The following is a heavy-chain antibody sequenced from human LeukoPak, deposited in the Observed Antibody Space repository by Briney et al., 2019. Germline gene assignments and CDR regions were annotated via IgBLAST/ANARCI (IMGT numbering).Heavy chain of an antibody. CDR2: IRYDGSNK. D-gene: IGHD7-27*01. CDR1: GFTFSSYG. CDR3: AKPGGSGLGSSYYMDV. J-gene: IGHJ6*03. V-gene: IGHV3-30*02. Sequence: GGSLRLSCAASGFTFSSYGMHWVRQAPGKGLEWVAFIRYDGSNKYYAGSVKGRFTISRDNSKNTLYLQMNSLRAEDTAVYYCAKPGGSGLGSSYYMDVWGKGTTVTVSS.